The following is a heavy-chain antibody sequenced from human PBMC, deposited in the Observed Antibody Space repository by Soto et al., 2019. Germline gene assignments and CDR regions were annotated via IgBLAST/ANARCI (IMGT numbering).Heavy chain of an antibody. Sequence: EVQLLESGGDLVQPGGSLRLSCAASGFSLSNYAMTWVRQAPGKGLEWVSGISASGDKTSYADSVEGRFIISRDNFKNTCYLQMNSLRPEDTALYYCARDCSSSSCSVWRDWGQGTLVIVSS. D-gene: IGHD2-2*01. J-gene: IGHJ4*02. CDR2: ISASGDKT. CDR3: ARDCSSSSCSVWRD. CDR1: GFSLSNYA. V-gene: IGHV3-23*01.